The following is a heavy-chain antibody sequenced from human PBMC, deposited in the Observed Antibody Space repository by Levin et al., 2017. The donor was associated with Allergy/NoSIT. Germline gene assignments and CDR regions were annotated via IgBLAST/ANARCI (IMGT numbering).Heavy chain of an antibody. CDR1: GYIFSTYG. CDR3: ARGGGASSVPDALDI. J-gene: IGHJ3*02. D-gene: IGHD2-21*01. Sequence: GGSLRLSCRASGYIFSTYGISWVRQVPGQGLEWMGWIRTHNGYTYLAEKFQGKVTMTTDTSMRSVYMDMTRLRSDDTAVYYCARGGGASSVPDALDIWGQGTMVTVSS. CDR2: IRTHNGYT. V-gene: IGHV1-18*01.